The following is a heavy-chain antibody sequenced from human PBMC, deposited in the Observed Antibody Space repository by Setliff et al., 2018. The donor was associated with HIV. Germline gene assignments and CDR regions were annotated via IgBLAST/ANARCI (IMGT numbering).Heavy chain of an antibody. CDR2: INQDGSHK. CDR1: GFTFNNYW. J-gene: IGHJ5*02. CDR3: AAATTLLSPRA. Sequence: GESLKISCAGSGFTFNNYWIIWVRQAPGKGLEWVANINQDGSHKYYVDSVKGRFTISRDNAKNSLYLQMDSLRVEDTAVYYCAAATTLLSPRAWGQGTLVTVSS. V-gene: IGHV3-7*03. D-gene: IGHD3-10*01.